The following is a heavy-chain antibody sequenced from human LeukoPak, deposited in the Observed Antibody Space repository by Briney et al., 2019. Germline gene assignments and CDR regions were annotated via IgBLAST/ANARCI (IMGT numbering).Heavy chain of an antibody. D-gene: IGHD4/OR15-4a*01. CDR2: SDPEDGET. CDR3: VTDRARLFWYFDL. Sequence: ASVTVSCKVSGSTLSDLSIHWVRQAPGKGLEYVGGSDPEDGETFHAQNFQGRLTMTEDTSIDTAYMELTRLRSEDTAVYYCVTDRARLFWYFDLWGRGTVVTVSS. V-gene: IGHV1-24*01. CDR1: GSTLSDLS. J-gene: IGHJ2*01.